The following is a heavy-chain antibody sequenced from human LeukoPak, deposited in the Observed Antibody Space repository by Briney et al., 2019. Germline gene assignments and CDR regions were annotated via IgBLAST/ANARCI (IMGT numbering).Heavy chain of an antibody. Sequence: GGSLRLSCAASGFTFSSYAMSWVRQAPGMGLAWVSAISGSGGSTYYADSVKGRFTISRDTSKNTLYLQMNSLRAEDTAVYYCARGRYHDNSVYYYFDYWGQGTLVTVSS. V-gene: IGHV3-23*01. J-gene: IGHJ4*02. CDR1: GFTFSSYA. CDR3: ARGRYHDNSVYYYFDY. CDR2: ISGSGGST. D-gene: IGHD3-22*01.